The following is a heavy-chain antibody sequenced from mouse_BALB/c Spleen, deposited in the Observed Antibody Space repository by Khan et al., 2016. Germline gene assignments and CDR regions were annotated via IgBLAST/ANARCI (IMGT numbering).Heavy chain of an antibody. J-gene: IGHJ3*01. V-gene: IGHV10S3*01. Sequence: EVQLVETGGGLVQPRGSLKLSCAASGFTFNTNAMNWVRQAPGKGLEWVSRIRSNSNNYATSYADSVKDRFTISRDDSQSMLYLQMNNLKAEDTARYYCVRGTPFAYWGQGTLVTVSA. CDR1: GFTFNTNA. CDR3: VRGTPFAY. CDR2: IRSNSNNYAT.